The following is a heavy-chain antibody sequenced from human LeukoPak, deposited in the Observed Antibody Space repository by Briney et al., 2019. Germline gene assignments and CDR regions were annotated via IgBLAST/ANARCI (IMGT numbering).Heavy chain of an antibody. J-gene: IGHJ4*02. CDR1: GFTFSSYA. CDR2: ISYDGSNK. V-gene: IGHV3-30*04. Sequence: GGSLRLSCAASGFTFSSYAMHWVRQAPGKGLEWVAVISYDGSNKYCADSVKGRFTISRDNSKNTLYLQMNSLRAEDTAVYYCASSGYSSGWYGIETPYFDYWGQGTLVTVSS. CDR3: ASSGYSSGWYGIETPYFDY. D-gene: IGHD6-19*01.